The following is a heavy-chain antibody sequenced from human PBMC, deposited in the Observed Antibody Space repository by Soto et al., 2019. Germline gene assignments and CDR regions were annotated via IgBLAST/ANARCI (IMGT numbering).Heavy chain of an antibody. V-gene: IGHV3-53*01. Sequence: PGGSLRLSCAASGFTGSSNYMSWVRQAPGKGLEWVSVIYSGGSTYYADSVKGRFTISRDNSKNTLYLQMNSLRAEDTAVYYCAIFGSGYSPGAFEIWGQGTMVTVSS. CDR1: GFTGSSNY. CDR3: AIFGSGYSPGAFEI. D-gene: IGHD3-22*01. J-gene: IGHJ3*02. CDR2: IYSGGST.